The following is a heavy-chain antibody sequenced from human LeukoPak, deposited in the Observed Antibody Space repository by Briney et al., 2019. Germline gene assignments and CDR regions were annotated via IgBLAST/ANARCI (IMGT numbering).Heavy chain of an antibody. CDR1: GGSISSYY. CDR3: AREVVAAAGTVDY. V-gene: IGHV4-59*01. Sequence: SETLSLTCTVSGGSISSYYWSWIRQPPGKGLEWIAYIYYSGSTNYNPSLKSRVTISVDTSKNQFSLKLSSVTAADTAVYYCAREVVAAAGTVDYWGQGTLVIVSS. CDR2: IYYSGST. J-gene: IGHJ4*02. D-gene: IGHD6-13*01.